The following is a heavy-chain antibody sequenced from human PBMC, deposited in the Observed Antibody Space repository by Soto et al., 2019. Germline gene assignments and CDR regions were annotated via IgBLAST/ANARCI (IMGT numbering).Heavy chain of an antibody. CDR3: TRGYGGYVRDY. D-gene: IGHD4-17*01. Sequence: EVQLVESGGGLVQPGGSLKLSCAVSGFTFSGSAMHWVRQASGKGLEWVGRIRSKPNSYATAYAASVKGRFTISRDESKNTANLPMNSQKTEDTAVYYCTRGYGGYVRDYWGQGTLVTVSS. CDR2: IRSKPNSYAT. J-gene: IGHJ4*02. CDR1: GFTFSGSA. V-gene: IGHV3-73*01.